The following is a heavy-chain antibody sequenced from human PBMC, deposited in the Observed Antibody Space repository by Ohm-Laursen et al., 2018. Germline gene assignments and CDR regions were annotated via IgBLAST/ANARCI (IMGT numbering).Heavy chain of an antibody. Sequence: SDTLSLTCTVYGGSFSGYYWSWIRQPPGKGLEWIGKINHSGSTNYNPSLKSRVSISVDTSKNQFSLKLSSVTAADTAVYYCARISYYDSSGYYVFDPWGQGTLVTVSS. CDR1: GGSFSGYY. D-gene: IGHD3-22*01. CDR2: INHSGST. CDR3: ARISYYDSSGYYVFDP. J-gene: IGHJ5*02. V-gene: IGHV4-34*01.